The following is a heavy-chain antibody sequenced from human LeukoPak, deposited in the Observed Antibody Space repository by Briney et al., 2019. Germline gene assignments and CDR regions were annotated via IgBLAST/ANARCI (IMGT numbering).Heavy chain of an antibody. J-gene: IGHJ4*02. CDR1: GGSISSGDYY. V-gene: IGHV4-30-4*01. CDR2: IYYSGST. Sequence: SQTLSLTCIVSGGSISSGDYYWSWIRQPPGKGLEWIGYIYYSGSTYYNPSLKSRVTISVDTSKNQFSLKLSSVTAADTAVYYCARYYGSASYSHFDYWGQGTLVTVSS. D-gene: IGHD3-10*01. CDR3: ARYYGSASYSHFDY.